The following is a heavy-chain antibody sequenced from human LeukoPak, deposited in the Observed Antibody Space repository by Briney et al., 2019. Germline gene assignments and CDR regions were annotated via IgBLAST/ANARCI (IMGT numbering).Heavy chain of an antibody. CDR3: ARDRGGSYFDY. V-gene: IGHV3-30-3*01. J-gene: IGHJ4*02. D-gene: IGHD1-26*01. CDR2: ISYDGSNK. Sequence: GGSLRLSCAASGFTFSSYAMHWVRQAPGKGLEWVAVISYDGSNKYYADSVKGRSTISRDNSKNTLYLQMNSLRAEDTAVYYCARDRGGSYFDYWGQGTLVTVSS. CDR1: GFTFSSYA.